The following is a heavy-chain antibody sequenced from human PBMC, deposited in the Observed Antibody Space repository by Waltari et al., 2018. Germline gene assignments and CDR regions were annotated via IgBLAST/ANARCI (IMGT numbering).Heavy chain of an antibody. V-gene: IGHV1-69*05. CDR3: ARAPDYDFWSGYYTGWRWHGMDV. D-gene: IGHD3-3*01. J-gene: IGHJ6*02. CDR2: ISPIFGTA. CDR1: GGTFSSYA. Sequence: QVQLVQSGAEVKKPGSSVKVSCKASGGTFSSYAISWVRQAPGQGLEWMGGISPIFGTANYAQKCQGRVTITTDESTSTAYMELSSLRSEDTAVYYCARAPDYDFWSGYYTGWRWHGMDVWGQGTTVTVSS.